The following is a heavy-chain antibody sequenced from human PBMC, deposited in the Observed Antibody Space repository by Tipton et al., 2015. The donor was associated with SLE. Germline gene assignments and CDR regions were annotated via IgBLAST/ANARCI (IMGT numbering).Heavy chain of an antibody. CDR2: IDSQGSTT. J-gene: IGHJ4*02. CDR1: GFPFSNFW. Sequence: SLRLSCAASGFPFSNFWMHWVRQHPGKGLVWVSEIDSQGSTTNYADSVKGRFSIYRDNAKKTLFLEMNSVRVDDTAVYYCASLSAPSDYWGQGTLVTVSS. CDR3: ASLSAPSDY. V-gene: IGHV3-74*01.